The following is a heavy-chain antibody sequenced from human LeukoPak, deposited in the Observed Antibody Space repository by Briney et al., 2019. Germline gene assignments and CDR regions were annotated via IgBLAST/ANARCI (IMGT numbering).Heavy chain of an antibody. D-gene: IGHD6-19*01. CDR2: IYYSGST. Sequence: SETLSLTCTVSGGSISSDYWSCIRQPPGKGLEWIGYIYYSGSTNYNPSLKSRVTISVDTSKNQFSLKLSSVTAADTAVYYCARGREWLLYFDYWGQGTLVTVSS. CDR1: GGSISSDY. CDR3: ARGREWLLYFDY. J-gene: IGHJ4*02. V-gene: IGHV4-59*01.